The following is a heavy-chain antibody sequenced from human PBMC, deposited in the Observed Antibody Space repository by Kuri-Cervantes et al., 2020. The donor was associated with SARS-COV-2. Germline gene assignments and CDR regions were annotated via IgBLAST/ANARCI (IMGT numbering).Heavy chain of an antibody. CDR1: GDSISSYY. V-gene: IGHV4-4*07. Sequence: GSLRLSCTVSGDSISSYYWSWIRQPAGKGLEWIGRIYISGSTNYNPSLESRVTMSIDTSRNQFSLRLSSVTAADTAVFYCAGGYTGWISNWGQGTLVTVSS. CDR2: IYISGST. D-gene: IGHD2-2*03. J-gene: IGHJ4*02. CDR3: AGGYTGWISN.